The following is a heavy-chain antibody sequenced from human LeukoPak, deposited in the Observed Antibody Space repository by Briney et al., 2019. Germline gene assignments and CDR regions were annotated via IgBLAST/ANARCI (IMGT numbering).Heavy chain of an antibody. V-gene: IGHV3-30*02. J-gene: IGHJ4*02. CDR2: IRYDGSNK. D-gene: IGHD6-6*01. CDR3: AKAIHSSSSGVVDY. Sequence: PGGFLRLSCAASGFIFSNYAMHWVRQAPGKGLEWVTFIRYDGSNKYYAESVKGRFTISRDNSKNTLYLQMNSLRAEDTAVYYCAKAIHSSSSGVVDYWGQGTLVTVSS. CDR1: GFIFSNYA.